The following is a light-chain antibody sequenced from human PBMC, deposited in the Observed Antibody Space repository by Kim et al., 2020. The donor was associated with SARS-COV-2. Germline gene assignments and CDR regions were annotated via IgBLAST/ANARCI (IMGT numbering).Light chain of an antibody. CDR1: SGHSSYA. CDR3: QTWGTGILV. CDR2: LKSDGSH. Sequence: VQLTCSLCSGHSSYAIAWHQQHPEKGPRYLMMLKSDGSHSKGDGIPYRFSGSSSGAARYLTISSLQSEDEADYYCQTWGTGILVFGGGTQLTVL. V-gene: IGLV4-69*01. J-gene: IGLJ3*02.